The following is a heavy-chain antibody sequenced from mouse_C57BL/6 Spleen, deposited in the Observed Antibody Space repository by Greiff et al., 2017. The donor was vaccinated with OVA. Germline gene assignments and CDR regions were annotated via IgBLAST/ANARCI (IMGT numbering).Heavy chain of an antibody. V-gene: IGHV1-5*01. CDR3: TRWGTTVDNWYFDV. D-gene: IGHD1-1*01. CDR2: IYPGNSDT. Sequence: VHVKQSGTVLARPGASVKMSCKTSGYTFTSYWMHWVKQRPGQGLEWIGAIYPGNSDTSYNQKSKGKAKLTAVTSASTAYMELSSLTNEDSAVYYCTRWGTTVDNWYFDVWGTGTTVTVSS. J-gene: IGHJ1*03. CDR1: GYTFTSYW.